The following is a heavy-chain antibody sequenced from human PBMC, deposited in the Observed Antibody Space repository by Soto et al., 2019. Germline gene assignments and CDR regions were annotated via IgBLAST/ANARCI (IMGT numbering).Heavy chain of an antibody. CDR2: IKQDGSEK. J-gene: IGHJ4*02. CDR3: ARELGYGDLLPYYFDY. D-gene: IGHD4-17*01. Sequence: EVQLVESGGGLVQPGGSLRLSCAASGFTFSSYWMSWVRQAPGKGLEWVANIKQDGSEKYYVDSVKGRFTISRDNAKNSLYLQMNSLRAEDTAVYYCARELGYGDLLPYYFDYWGQGTLVTVSS. V-gene: IGHV3-7*01. CDR1: GFTFSSYW.